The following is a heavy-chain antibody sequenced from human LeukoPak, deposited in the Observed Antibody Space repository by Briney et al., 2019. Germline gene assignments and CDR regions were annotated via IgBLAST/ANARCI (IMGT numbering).Heavy chain of an antibody. Sequence: PGGSLRLSCAASGFIFSSHAMSWVRQAPGRGLEWVSAISGSSGLTYYADSVKGRFTISRDNSKNTLFLQMNSLRAEDTAVYYCARRGESASYGDYRFDYWGQGTLVTVSS. V-gene: IGHV3-23*01. CDR2: ISGSSGLT. CDR1: GFIFSSHA. D-gene: IGHD4-17*01. J-gene: IGHJ4*02. CDR3: ARRGESASYGDYRFDY.